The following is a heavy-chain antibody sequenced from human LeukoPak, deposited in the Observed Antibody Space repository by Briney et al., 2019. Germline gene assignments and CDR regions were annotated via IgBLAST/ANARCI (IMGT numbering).Heavy chain of an antibody. CDR2: ISYDGSNK. CDR3: ARSIVVVPAATQGYYYYGMDV. CDR1: GFTFSSYA. D-gene: IGHD2-2*01. Sequence: PGGSLRLSCAASGFTFSSYAMHWVRQAPGKGLEWVAVISYDGSNKYYADSVKGRFTISRDNSKNTLYLQMNSLRAEDTAVYYCARSIVVVPAATQGYYYYGMDVWGQGTTVTVSS. V-gene: IGHV3-30-3*01. J-gene: IGHJ6*02.